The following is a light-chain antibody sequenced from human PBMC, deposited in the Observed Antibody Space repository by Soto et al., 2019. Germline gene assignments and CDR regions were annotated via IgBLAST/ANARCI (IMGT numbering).Light chain of an antibody. J-gene: IGKJ4*01. CDR2: AAS. CDR3: QQSYSTPLT. Sequence: IQMTQSTSSLSAYVGDRVTINCLASQSISNILNWYQQKPGKAPKLLIYAASSLQSGVPSRFSGSGSGTDFTLTISSLQPEDFATYYCQQSYSTPLTFGGGTKVDI. V-gene: IGKV1-39*01. CDR1: QSISNI.